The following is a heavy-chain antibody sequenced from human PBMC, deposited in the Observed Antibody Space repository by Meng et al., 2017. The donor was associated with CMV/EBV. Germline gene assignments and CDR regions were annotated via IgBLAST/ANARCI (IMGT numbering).Heavy chain of an antibody. CDR3: ARAYEANWFDP. CDR2: IYYSGST. V-gene: IGHV4-39*07. CDR1: GGSISSSSYY. Sequence: SETLSLTCTVSGGSISSSSYYWGWIRQPPGKGLEWIGSIYYSGSTYYNPSLKSRVTISVDTSKNQFSLKLSSVTAADTAVYYCARAYEANWFDPWGQGTLVTVSS. J-gene: IGHJ5*02. D-gene: IGHD3-3*01.